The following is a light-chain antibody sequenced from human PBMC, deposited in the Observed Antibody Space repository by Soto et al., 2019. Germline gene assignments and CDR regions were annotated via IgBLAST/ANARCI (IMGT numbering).Light chain of an antibody. Sequence: LSKFRAALSLTPGDGATLSCRTRQSVSSYLAWYQQKRGQAPRLLIYDSSNRATGIPARFSGSGSGTDFSLIITSLEPEDFAVYYCQQRSVWPITFGEGTKVDI. V-gene: IGKV3-11*01. CDR3: QQRSVWPIT. CDR2: DSS. J-gene: IGKJ4*01. CDR1: QSVSSY.